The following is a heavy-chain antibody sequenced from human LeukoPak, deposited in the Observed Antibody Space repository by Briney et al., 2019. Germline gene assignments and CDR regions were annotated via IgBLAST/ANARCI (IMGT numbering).Heavy chain of an antibody. Sequence: PGGSLRLSCAASGFTFSSYSMNWVHQAPGKGLEWVSSISSSSSYIYYADSVKGRFTISRDNAKNSLYLQMNSLRAEDTAVYYCARRGRWYSYFDYWGQGTLVTVSS. CDR1: GFTFSSYS. CDR2: ISSSSSYI. V-gene: IGHV3-21*01. CDR3: ARRGRWYSYFDY. J-gene: IGHJ4*02. D-gene: IGHD1-26*01.